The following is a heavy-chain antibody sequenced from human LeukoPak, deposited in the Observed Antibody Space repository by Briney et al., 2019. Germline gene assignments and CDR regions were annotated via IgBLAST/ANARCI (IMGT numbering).Heavy chain of an antibody. CDR2: IYYSGST. CDR3: ARVNVDRYCSGGSCYIDY. Sequence: PSETLSLTCTVSGGSVSSGSYYWSWIRQPPGKGLEWIGYIYYSGSTNYNPSLKSRVTISVDTSKNQFSLKLSSVTAADTAVYYCARVNVDRYCSGGSCYIDYWGQGTLVTVSS. J-gene: IGHJ4*02. V-gene: IGHV4-61*01. D-gene: IGHD2-15*01. CDR1: GGSVSSGSYY.